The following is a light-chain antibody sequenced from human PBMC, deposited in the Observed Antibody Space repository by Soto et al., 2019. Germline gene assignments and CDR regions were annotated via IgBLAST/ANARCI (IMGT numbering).Light chain of an antibody. J-gene: IGLJ1*01. CDR3: CSYTSISTYV. V-gene: IGLV2-14*03. Sequence: SVLSQPASVSGSSGHAIAISCNKTSSDVGSDYNYVSWYQQHPGKAPKLMVYDVSTRPSGVSNRFSGSKSGTTASLTISGLQAEDEADYYCCSYTSISTYVFGTGTKVTVL. CDR2: DVS. CDR1: SSDVGSDYNY.